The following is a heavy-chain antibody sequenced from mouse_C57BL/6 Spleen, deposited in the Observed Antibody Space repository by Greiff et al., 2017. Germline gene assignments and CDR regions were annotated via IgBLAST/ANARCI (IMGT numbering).Heavy chain of an antibody. D-gene: IGHD1-1*01. CDR1: GYSITSGYY. V-gene: IGHV3-6*01. Sequence: EVKLLESGPGLVKPSQSPSLTCSVTGYSITSGYYWNWIRQFPGNKLEWMGYISYDGSNNYNPSLKNRISITRDTSKNQFFLKLNSVTTEDTATYYCARDGVRYRVWFAYWGQGTLVTVSA. J-gene: IGHJ3*01. CDR3: ARDGVRYRVWFAY. CDR2: ISYDGSN.